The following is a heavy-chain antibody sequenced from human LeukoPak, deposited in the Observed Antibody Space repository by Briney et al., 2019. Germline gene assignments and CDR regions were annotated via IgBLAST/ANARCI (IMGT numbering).Heavy chain of an antibody. CDR3: ARMLAVAGIVGGDYFDS. D-gene: IGHD6-19*01. Sequence: GGSLRLSCAASEFTVSSHYMSWVRQAPGKGLEWVSVLYSDGSTYYADSVKDRFTISRDNSKNTLYLQMNSLSAEDTAVYYCARMLAVAGIVGGDYFDSWGQGTLVTVP. J-gene: IGHJ4*02. CDR2: LYSDGST. V-gene: IGHV3-66*01. CDR1: EFTVSSHY.